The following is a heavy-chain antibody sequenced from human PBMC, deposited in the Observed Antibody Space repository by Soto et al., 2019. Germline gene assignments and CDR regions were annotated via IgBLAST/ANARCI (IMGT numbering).Heavy chain of an antibody. CDR2: IYWDDDK. CDR3: AHVMITFGGVVGLDAFDV. J-gene: IGHJ3*01. D-gene: IGHD3-16*02. Sequence: QITLKESGPTLVTPTQTLTLTCTFSGFSLTTRRVGVGWIRQPPGKALEWLAIIYWDDDKRYSPSLKSRLAINKDTSKNQVVLTMTALDPVDTATYYCAHVMITFGGVVGLDAFDVWGQGTMVAVSS. V-gene: IGHV2-5*02. CDR1: GFSLTTRRVG.